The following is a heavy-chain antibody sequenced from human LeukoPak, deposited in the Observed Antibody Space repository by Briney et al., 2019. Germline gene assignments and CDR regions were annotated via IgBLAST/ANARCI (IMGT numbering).Heavy chain of an antibody. CDR3: AREPYYYDSSGEHFDY. CDR2: ISAYNGNT. V-gene: IGHV1-18*01. J-gene: IGHJ4*02. Sequence: ASVKVSCKASGYTFTSYGVSWVRQAPGQGLEWMGWISAYNGNTNYAQKLQGRVTMTTDTSTSTAYMELRSLRSDDTAVYYCAREPYYYDSSGEHFDYWGQGTLVTVSS. CDR1: GYTFTSYG. D-gene: IGHD3-22*01.